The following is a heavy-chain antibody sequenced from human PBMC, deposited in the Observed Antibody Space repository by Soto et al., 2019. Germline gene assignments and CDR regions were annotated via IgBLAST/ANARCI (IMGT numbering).Heavy chain of an antibody. V-gene: IGHV4-39*01. CDR2: IYYSGST. D-gene: IGHD6-13*01. CDR3: ARVRAAAGTGWFDP. J-gene: IGHJ5*02. CDR1: GGSISSSSYY. Sequence: XXTLSLPCTVSGGSISSSSYYWGFIRQPPGKGLEWIGSIYYSGSTYYNPSLKSRVTISVDTSKNQFSLKLSSVTDADTAVYYCARVRAAAGTGWFDPWGQGTLVTVSS.